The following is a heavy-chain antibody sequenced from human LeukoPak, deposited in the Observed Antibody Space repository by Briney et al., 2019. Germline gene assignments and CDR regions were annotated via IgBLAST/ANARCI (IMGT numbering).Heavy chain of an antibody. CDR1: DATITSGDYY. J-gene: IGHJ4*02. Sequence: SQTLSLPCTVSDATITSGDYYWSWIRQHPGKGLEWIGYIYYSGSTYYNPSLKSRVTISVDTSNNQFSLKLRSVTAADTAVYYCASVAYSSSYVDCWGQGTLVTVSS. CDR3: ASVAYSSSYVDC. D-gene: IGHD6-13*01. CDR2: IYYSGST. V-gene: IGHV4-31*03.